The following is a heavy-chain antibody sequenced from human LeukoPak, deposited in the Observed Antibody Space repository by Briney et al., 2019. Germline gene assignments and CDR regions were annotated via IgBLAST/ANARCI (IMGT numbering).Heavy chain of an antibody. J-gene: IGHJ4*02. D-gene: IGHD2/OR15-2a*01. CDR3: ARVSLTAQYLLDY. V-gene: IGHV1-2*02. CDR1: GYTFTAYY. Sequence: ASVKVSCKASGYTFTAYYVYWVRQAPGQVLEWMGWINPNSGGTNYAQKFQGRVTMTRDTSISTAYMELSRLTSDDTAVYYCARVSLTAQYLLDYWGQGTLVTVSS. CDR2: INPNSGGT.